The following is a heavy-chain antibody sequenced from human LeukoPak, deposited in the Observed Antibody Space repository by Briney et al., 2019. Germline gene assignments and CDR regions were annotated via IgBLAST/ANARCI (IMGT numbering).Heavy chain of an antibody. CDR2: IYSGGST. D-gene: IGHD2-2*01. V-gene: IGHV3-66*01. CDR1: GFTVSSNY. Sequence: GGSLRLSCAASGFTVSSNYMSWVRQAPGKGLEWVSVIYSGGSTYYADSVKGRFTISRDNSKNTLYLQMNSLRAEDTAVYYCARDGGYCSSTSCYGVYYYYYMDVWGKGTTVTVSS. J-gene: IGHJ6*03. CDR3: ARDGGYCSSTSCYGVYYYYYMDV.